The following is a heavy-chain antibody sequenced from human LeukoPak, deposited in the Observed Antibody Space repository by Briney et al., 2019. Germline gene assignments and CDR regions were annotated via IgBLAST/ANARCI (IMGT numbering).Heavy chain of an antibody. J-gene: IGHJ4*02. CDR3: ANGGYYYFDY. Sequence: GGSLRLSCAASGFTFSSYAMSWVRQAPGMGLEWVSAISGSGGSTYYADSVKGRFTISRDNSKNTLYLQMNSLRAEDTAVYYCANGGYYYFDYWGQGTLVTVSS. D-gene: IGHD3-22*01. CDR1: GFTFSSYA. V-gene: IGHV3-23*01. CDR2: ISGSGGST.